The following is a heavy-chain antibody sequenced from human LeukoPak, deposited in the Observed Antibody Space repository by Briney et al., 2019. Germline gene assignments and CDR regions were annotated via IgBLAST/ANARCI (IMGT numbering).Heavy chain of an antibody. V-gene: IGHV4-61*05. Sequence: SETLSLTCTVSGGSISSSSYYWSWIRQSPGKGLEWIGYIHNSGKTNSNPSLKSRVTTSVDTSKNQFSLNLISVTAADTAVYYCARQAVGANCGGDCYPFDYWGQGTLVTVSS. CDR2: IHNSGKT. CDR1: GGSISSSSYY. J-gene: IGHJ4*02. CDR3: ARQAVGANCGGDCYPFDY. D-gene: IGHD2-21*02.